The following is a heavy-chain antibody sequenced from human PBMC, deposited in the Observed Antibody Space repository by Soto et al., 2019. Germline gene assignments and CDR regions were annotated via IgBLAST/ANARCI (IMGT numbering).Heavy chain of an antibody. CDR2: ISGYNGNT. Sequence: ASVKVSCKASGYTFYSHSISWVRQAPGQGLEWMGWISGYNGNTDYAQKLQGRVTMTTDTSTSTVYMELRSLRSDDTAVYYCARDYGGSPDYWGQGTLVTVSS. D-gene: IGHD1-26*01. J-gene: IGHJ4*02. V-gene: IGHV1-18*01. CDR3: ARDYGGSPDY. CDR1: GYTFYSHS.